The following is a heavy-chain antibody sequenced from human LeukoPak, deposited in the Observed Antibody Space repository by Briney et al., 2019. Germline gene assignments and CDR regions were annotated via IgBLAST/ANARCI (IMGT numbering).Heavy chain of an antibody. CDR1: GGTFSSYA. J-gene: IGHJ6*02. D-gene: IGHD1-26*01. V-gene: IGHV1-69*04. CDR3: ARESGATYYYYGMDV. Sequence: SVKVSCKASGGTFSSYAISWVRQAPGQGLEGMGRIIPILGIANYAQKFQGRVTITADKSTSTAYMELSSLRSEDTAVYYCARESGATYYYYGMDVWGQGTTVTVSS. CDR2: IIPILGIA.